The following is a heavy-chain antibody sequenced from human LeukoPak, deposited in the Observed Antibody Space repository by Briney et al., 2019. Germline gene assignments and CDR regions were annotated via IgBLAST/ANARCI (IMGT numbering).Heavy chain of an antibody. CDR3: ATASIVVVVAASDAFDI. J-gene: IGHJ3*02. D-gene: IGHD2-15*01. CDR1: GYTFTSYY. V-gene: IGHV1-46*01. CDR2: INPSGGST. Sequence: ASVKVSCKASGYTFTSYYMHWVRQAPGQGLEWMGIINPSGGSTSYAQKFQGRVAMTRDTSTSTVYMELSSLRSEDTAVYYCATASIVVVVAASDAFDIWDQGTMVTVSS.